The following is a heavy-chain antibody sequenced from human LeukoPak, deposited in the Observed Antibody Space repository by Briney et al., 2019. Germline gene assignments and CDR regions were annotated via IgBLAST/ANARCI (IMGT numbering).Heavy chain of an antibody. D-gene: IGHD6-13*01. CDR1: GLTVSSNH. V-gene: IGHV3-53*01. CDR2: IYTGGIT. J-gene: IGHJ4*02. Sequence: GGSLRLSCAASGLTVSSNHMAWVRQAPGKGLEWVSVIYTGGITYYADSVRGRFTISRDSSKNTVYLQMNSLRVEDTALYYCARDNAPAGGGLDYWGQGTPVTVSP. CDR3: ARDNAPAGGGLDY.